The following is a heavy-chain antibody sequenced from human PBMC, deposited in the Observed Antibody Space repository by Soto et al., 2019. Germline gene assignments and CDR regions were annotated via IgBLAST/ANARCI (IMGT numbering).Heavy chain of an antibody. CDR3: ARFGYYGSGRGPYYYYYGMDV. Sequence: TLSLTCAVYGGSFSGYYWSWIRQPPGKGLEWIGEINHSGSTNYNPSLKSRVTISVDTSKNQFSLKLSSVTAADTAVYYCARFGYYGSGRGPYYYYYGMDVWGQGTTVTVSS. D-gene: IGHD3-10*01. CDR1: GGSFSGYY. J-gene: IGHJ6*02. CDR2: INHSGST. V-gene: IGHV4-34*01.